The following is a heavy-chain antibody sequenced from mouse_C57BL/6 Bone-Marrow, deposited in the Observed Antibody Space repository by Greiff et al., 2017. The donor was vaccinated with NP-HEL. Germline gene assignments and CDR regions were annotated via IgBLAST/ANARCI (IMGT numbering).Heavy chain of an antibody. J-gene: IGHJ4*01. CDR1: GFTFSNYW. D-gene: IGHD1-1*01. Sequence: DVKLQESGGGLVQPGGSMKLSCVASGFTFSNYWMNWVRQSPEKGLEWVAQIRLKSDNYATHYAESVKGRFTISRDDSKSRVYLQMNNLRAEDTGIYYCTATTVVARNAMDYWGQGTSVTVSS. CDR2: IRLKSDNYAT. V-gene: IGHV6-3*01. CDR3: TATTVVARNAMDY.